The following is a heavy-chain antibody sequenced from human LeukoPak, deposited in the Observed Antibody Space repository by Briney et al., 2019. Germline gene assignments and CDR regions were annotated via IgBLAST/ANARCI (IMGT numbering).Heavy chain of an antibody. J-gene: IGHJ4*02. Sequence: SETLSLTCTVSGGSISGSSYYWGWIRQPPGRGLEWFGSIYYSGSTYYNPSLKSRVTISVDTSKNQFSLKLNSVTATDTAVYYSARHYGPWGQGTLVTVSS. D-gene: IGHD3-10*01. CDR1: GGSISGSSYY. CDR3: ARHYGP. CDR2: IYYSGST. V-gene: IGHV4-39*01.